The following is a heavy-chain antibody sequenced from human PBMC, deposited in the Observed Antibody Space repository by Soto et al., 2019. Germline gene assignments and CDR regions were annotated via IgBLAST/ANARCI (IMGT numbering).Heavy chain of an antibody. D-gene: IGHD3-22*01. CDR2: ISGSGSST. CDR3: ARGPTYYYDSSGYYYPDY. CDR1: GFTFSSYA. J-gene: IGHJ4*02. Sequence: GGSLRLSCAASGFTFSSYAMSWVRQAPGKGLEWVAAISGSGSSTYYADSVKGRFTISRDNSKNTLYLQMNSLRAEDTAVYYCARGPTYYYDSSGYYYPDYWGQGTLVTVSS. V-gene: IGHV3-23*01.